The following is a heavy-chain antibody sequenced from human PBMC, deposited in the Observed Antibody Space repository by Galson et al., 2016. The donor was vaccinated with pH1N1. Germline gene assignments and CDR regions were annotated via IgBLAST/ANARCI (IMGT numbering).Heavy chain of an antibody. CDR1: GYSFTRYY. V-gene: IGHV1-46*03. D-gene: IGHD1-26*01. CDR3: ASRRSIMGSTGFDL. J-gene: IGHJ4*02. CDR2: IKPSGGST. Sequence: SVKVSCKASGYSFTRYYMHWVRQAPGQGLEWMGIIKPSGGSTVYAEKCQGRVTMTSDTSTSTAYKNLSSLRSEDTAVDFCASRRSIMGSTGFDLWVQGTLVTVSS.